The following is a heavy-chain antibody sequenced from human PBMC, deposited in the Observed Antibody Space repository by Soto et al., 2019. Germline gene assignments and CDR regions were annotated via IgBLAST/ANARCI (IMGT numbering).Heavy chain of an antibody. J-gene: IGHJ6*02. CDR1: GFIFSSFW. CDR3: AREGSLGLDV. CDR2: INGDGASL. V-gene: IGHV3-74*03. D-gene: IGHD3-10*01. Sequence: EVRLEEAGGGFVQPGGSLRVSCSGSGFIFSSFWMHWVRQGPGKGLEWVSRINGDGASLAYADSVKGRFSISRDKVKNTLHLQMNSLGADDTAVYFCAREGSLGLDVWGRGTTVTVSS.